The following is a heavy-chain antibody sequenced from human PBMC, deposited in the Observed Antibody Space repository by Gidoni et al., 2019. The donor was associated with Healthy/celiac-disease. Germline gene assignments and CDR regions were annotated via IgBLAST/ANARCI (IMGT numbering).Heavy chain of an antibody. CDR3: ATEDSSGYYLRDY. D-gene: IGHD3-22*01. Sequence: EVQLVESGGGLVQPGGSLRLSCAASGFTFSSYRMNWVRQDPGKGLEWVSYISSSSSTIYYADSVKGRFTISRDNAKNSLYLQMNSLRDEDTAVYYCATEDSSGYYLRDYWGQGTLVTVSS. J-gene: IGHJ4*02. CDR2: ISSSSSTI. CDR1: GFTFSSYR. V-gene: IGHV3-48*02.